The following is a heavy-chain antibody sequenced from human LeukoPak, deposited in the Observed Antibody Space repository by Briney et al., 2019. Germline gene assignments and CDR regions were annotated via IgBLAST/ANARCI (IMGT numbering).Heavy chain of an antibody. CDR3: ARESSRVFDY. CDR2: IYYSGGT. V-gene: IGHV4-59*01. J-gene: IGHJ4*02. CDR1: GGSISSYY. Sequence: KPSETLSLTCTVSGGSISSYYWSWIRQPPGKGLEWIGYIYYSGGTNYNPSLKSRVTISVDTSKNQFSLKLSSVTAADTAVYYCARESSRVFDYWGQGTLVTVSS. D-gene: IGHD6-6*01.